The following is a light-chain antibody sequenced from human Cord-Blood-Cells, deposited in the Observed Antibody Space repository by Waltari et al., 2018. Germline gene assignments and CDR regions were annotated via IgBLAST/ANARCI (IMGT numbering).Light chain of an antibody. V-gene: IGKV3-15*01. J-gene: IGKJ1*01. CDR3: QQYNNWPRT. Sequence: EIVMTQSPATLSVSPGERDTLSCRARQSVSSNLAWYQQKPGQAPRLLIYGASTRATCIPARFSGSGSGTEFTLTISSLQSEDFAVYYCQQYNNWPRTFGQGTKVEIK. CDR1: QSVSSN. CDR2: GAS.